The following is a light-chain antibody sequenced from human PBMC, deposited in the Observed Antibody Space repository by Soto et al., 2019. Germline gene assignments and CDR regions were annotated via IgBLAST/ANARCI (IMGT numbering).Light chain of an antibody. V-gene: IGLV1-47*01. J-gene: IGLJ2*01. CDR1: SSNIGSNY. Sequence: QSVLTQPPSASGTPGQRVTISCSGSSSNIGSNYVYWYQQLPGTAPKLPIYRNNQRPSGVPDRFSGSKSGTSASLAISGLRSEDEADYYCAAWDDSLSGPRVVFGGGTQLTVL. CDR3: AAWDDSLSGPRVV. CDR2: RNN.